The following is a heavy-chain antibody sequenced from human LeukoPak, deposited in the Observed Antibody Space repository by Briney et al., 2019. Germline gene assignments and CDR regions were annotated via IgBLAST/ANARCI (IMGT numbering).Heavy chain of an antibody. CDR1: GFTFSSYG. CDR3: AKAFVVVTATRFDP. J-gene: IGHJ5*02. V-gene: IGHV3-30*18. D-gene: IGHD2-21*02. Sequence: PGGSLRLSCAASGFTFSSYGMHWVRRAPGKGLEWVAVISYDGSNKYYADSVKGRFTISRDNSKNTLYLQMNSLRAEDTAVYYCAKAFVVVTATRFDPWGQGTLVTVSS. CDR2: ISYDGSNK.